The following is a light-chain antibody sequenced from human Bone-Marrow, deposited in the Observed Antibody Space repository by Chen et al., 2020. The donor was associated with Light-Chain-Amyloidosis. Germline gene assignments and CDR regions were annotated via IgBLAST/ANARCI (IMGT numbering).Light chain of an antibody. V-gene: IGLV3-21*02. Sequence: SYVLTQPSSVSVAQGQTATISSGGNNIGSTSVHWYQQTPGQAPLLVVYDDSDRPSGIPERLSGCNSGNTATLTISRVEAGDEADYYCQVWDRSSDRPVFGGGTKLTVL. J-gene: IGLJ3*02. CDR3: QVWDRSSDRPV. CDR1: NIGSTS. CDR2: DDS.